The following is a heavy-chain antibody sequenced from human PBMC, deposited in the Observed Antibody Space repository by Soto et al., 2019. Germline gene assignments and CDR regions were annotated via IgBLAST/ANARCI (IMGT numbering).Heavy chain of an antibody. J-gene: IGHJ5*02. CDR3: ARLKVVVAATDNWFDP. D-gene: IGHD2-15*01. Sequence: SETLSLTCTVSGGSISSGDYYWSWIRQPPGKGLEWIGYIYYSGSTYYNPSLKSRVTISVDTSKNQFSLKLSSVTAADTAVYYCARLKVVVAATDNWFDPWGQGTLVTVSS. CDR1: GGSISSGDYY. V-gene: IGHV4-30-4*01. CDR2: IYYSGST.